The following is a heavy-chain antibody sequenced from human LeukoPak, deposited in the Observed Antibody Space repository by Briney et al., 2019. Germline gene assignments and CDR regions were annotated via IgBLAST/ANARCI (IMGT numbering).Heavy chain of an antibody. CDR3: ARDNGVAAHFDY. Sequence: GGSLRLSCTASGFSFSNYWMSWVRQAPGKGLEWVPYISSSSSTIYYADSVKGRFTISRDNAKNSLYLQMNSLRAEDTAVYYCARDNGVAAHFDYWGQGTLVTVSS. CDR2: ISSSSSTI. J-gene: IGHJ4*02. V-gene: IGHV3-48*01. D-gene: IGHD6-19*01. CDR1: GFSFSNYW.